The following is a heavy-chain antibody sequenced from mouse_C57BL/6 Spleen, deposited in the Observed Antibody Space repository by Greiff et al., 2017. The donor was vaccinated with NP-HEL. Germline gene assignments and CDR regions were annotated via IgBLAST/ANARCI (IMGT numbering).Heavy chain of an antibody. V-gene: IGHV1-66*01. CDR3: ARGRGYYRMDY. CDR2: IYPGSGNT. D-gene: IGHD2-3*01. J-gene: IGHJ4*01. Sequence: VHLVESGPELVKPGASVKISCKASGYSFTSYYIHWVKQRPGQGLEWIGWIYPGSGNTKYNEKFKGKATLTADTSSSTAYMQLSSLTSEDSAVYYCARGRGYYRMDYWGQGTSVTVSS. CDR1: GYSFTSYY.